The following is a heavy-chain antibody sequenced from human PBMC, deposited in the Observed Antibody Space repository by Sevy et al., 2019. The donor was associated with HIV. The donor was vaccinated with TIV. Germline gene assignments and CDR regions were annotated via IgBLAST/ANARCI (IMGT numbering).Heavy chain of an antibody. CDR3: ASTKYYYDSSGYYYVDY. CDR2: INPNSGGT. CDR1: GYTFTGYY. Sequence: ASVKVSCKASGYTFTGYYMHWVRRAPGQGLEWMGWINPNSGGTNYAQKFQGRVTMTRDTSISTAYMELSRLRSDDTAVYYCASTKYYYDSSGYYYVDYWGQGTLVTVSS. V-gene: IGHV1-2*02. D-gene: IGHD3-22*01. J-gene: IGHJ4*02.